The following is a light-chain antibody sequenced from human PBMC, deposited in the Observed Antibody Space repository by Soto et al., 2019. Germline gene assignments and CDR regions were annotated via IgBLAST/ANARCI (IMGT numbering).Light chain of an antibody. Sequence: QSVLTQPRSVSGSPGQSVNISCTGTSSDVGGYNYVSWYQRHPGKAPKLIISDVTKRPSGVPDRFSGSKSGNTASLTISGPQAEDEADYDCCSYAGSNILIFGGGAKLTVL. CDR3: CSYAGSNILI. V-gene: IGLV2-11*01. J-gene: IGLJ2*01. CDR1: SSDVGGYNY. CDR2: DVT.